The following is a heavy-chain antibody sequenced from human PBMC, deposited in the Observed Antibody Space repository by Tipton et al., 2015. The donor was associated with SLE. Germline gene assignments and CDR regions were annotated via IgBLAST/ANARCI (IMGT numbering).Heavy chain of an antibody. CDR1: GGSIRSSSLY. Sequence: LRLSCTVSGGSIRSSSLYWGWIRQSPGKGLEWIGSIYSSGSTYYNPSLKSRVTISLDRSKNQFSLKLSSVTAADTAVYFCARLRIVYGFHGLDYWGLGTRVTVSA. CDR3: ARLRIVYGFHGLDY. D-gene: IGHD2-8*01. CDR2: IYSSGST. V-gene: IGHV4-39*07. J-gene: IGHJ4*02.